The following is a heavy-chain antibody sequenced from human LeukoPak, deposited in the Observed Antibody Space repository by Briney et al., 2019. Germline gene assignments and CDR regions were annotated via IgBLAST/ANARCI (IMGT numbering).Heavy chain of an antibody. D-gene: IGHD3-22*01. V-gene: IGHV4-59*08. CDR3: ARRVYDSSGIDY. Sequence: SETLSLTCTVSGGSISSYYWSWIRQPPGKGLEWIGYIYYSGSTNYNPSLKSRVTISVDTSKNQFSLKLSSVTAADTAVYYCARRVYDSSGIDYWGQGTLVTVSS. J-gene: IGHJ4*02. CDR2: IYYSGST. CDR1: GGSISSYY.